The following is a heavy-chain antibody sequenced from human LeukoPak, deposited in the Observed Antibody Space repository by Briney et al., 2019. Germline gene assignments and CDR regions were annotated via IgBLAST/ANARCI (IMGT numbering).Heavy chain of an antibody. D-gene: IGHD3-22*01. V-gene: IGHV1-18*01. Sequence: GASVKVSCKASGYTFTSYGITWVRQAPGQGLEWMGWISASNGNTNYAQKLQGRVTMTTDTSTSTAYMELRSLRSDDTAVYYCARIKGGITMIVVPYAFDIWGQGTMVTVSS. J-gene: IGHJ3*02. CDR3: ARIKGGITMIVVPYAFDI. CDR2: ISASNGNT. CDR1: GYTFTSYG.